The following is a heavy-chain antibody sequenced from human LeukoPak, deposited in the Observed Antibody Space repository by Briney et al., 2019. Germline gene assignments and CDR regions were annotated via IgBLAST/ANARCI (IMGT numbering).Heavy chain of an antibody. D-gene: IGHD3-22*01. CDR2: INPSGGST. V-gene: IGHV1-46*01. Sequence: ASVKVSCKASGYTFTSYYMHWVRQAPGQGLEWMGIINPSGGSTSYAQKFQGRVTMTTDTSMSTAYMELRSLRSDDTAVYYCARDSYDSSGYYFAAVNWGQGTLVTVSS. CDR1: GYTFTSYY. J-gene: IGHJ4*02. CDR3: ARDSYDSSGYYFAAVN.